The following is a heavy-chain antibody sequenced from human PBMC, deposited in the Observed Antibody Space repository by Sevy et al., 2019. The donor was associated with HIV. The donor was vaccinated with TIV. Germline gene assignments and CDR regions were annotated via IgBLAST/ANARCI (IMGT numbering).Heavy chain of an antibody. CDR3: ARSLAAAENWFDP. V-gene: IGHV3-48*01. D-gene: IGHD6-13*01. CDR2: ISGSSTTI. CDR1: GFTFREYS. J-gene: IGHJ5*02. Sequence: GGSLRLSCVGSGFTFREYSMNWVRQAPGKGLEWVFYISGSSTTIEHADSVKGRFSISRDNADNSVFLQMNRLRVEDTAVYYCARSLAAAENWFDPWGQGTLVTVSS.